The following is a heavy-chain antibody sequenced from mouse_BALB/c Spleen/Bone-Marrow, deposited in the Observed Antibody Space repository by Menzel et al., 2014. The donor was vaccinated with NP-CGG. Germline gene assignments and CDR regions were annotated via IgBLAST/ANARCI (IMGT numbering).Heavy chain of an antibody. Sequence: EVQLMESGGGLVKPGGPLKLSCAASGFTFSSYAMSWVRQTPAKWLEWVATISSGCSYTYYPVRVKGRFTISRDNAKNTLYLQMSSLRSEDTAMYCCARHREVRPFAYWGHGTLVTVSA. CDR1: GFTFSSYA. CDR2: ISSGCSYT. D-gene: IGHD2-14*01. CDR3: ARHREVRPFAY. J-gene: IGHJ3*01. V-gene: IGHV5-9-3*01.